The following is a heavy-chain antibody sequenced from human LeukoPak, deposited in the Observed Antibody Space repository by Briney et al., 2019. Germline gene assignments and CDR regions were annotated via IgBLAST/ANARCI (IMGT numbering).Heavy chain of an antibody. CDR2: IRYDGSNK. CDR3: ANHQEPRPRTYFDY. Sequence: HPGGSLRLSCAASGFTFSSYGMHWVRQAPGKGLEWVAFIRYDGSNKYYADSVKGRFTISRDNSKNTLYLQMNSLRAEDTAVYYCANHQEPRPRTYFDYWGQGTLVTVSS. V-gene: IGHV3-30*02. D-gene: IGHD1-14*01. CDR1: GFTFSSYG. J-gene: IGHJ4*02.